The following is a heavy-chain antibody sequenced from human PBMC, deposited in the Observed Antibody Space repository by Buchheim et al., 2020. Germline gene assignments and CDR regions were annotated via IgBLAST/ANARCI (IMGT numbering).Heavy chain of an antibody. Sequence: QLQLQESGPGLVKPSETLSLTCTVSGGSISNSAYFWGWIRQPPGKGPEWIATIRYSGTTYFNPSLQNRVPIPVDTSKNQFSLTLRSVTAADTALYYCARENRDGYRNGVDVWGQGTT. J-gene: IGHJ6*02. CDR1: GGSISNSAYF. D-gene: IGHD5-24*01. V-gene: IGHV4-39*07. CDR2: IRYSGTT. CDR3: ARENRDGYRNGVDV.